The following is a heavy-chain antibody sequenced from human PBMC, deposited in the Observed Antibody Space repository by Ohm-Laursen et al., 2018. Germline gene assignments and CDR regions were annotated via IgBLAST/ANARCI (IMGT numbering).Heavy chain of an antibody. CDR1: GYTFTSYD. V-gene: IGHV1-8*01. CDR2: MNPNSGNT. D-gene: IGHD3-10*01. J-gene: IGHJ6*02. Sequence: ASVKVSCKASGYTFTSYDINWVRQATGQGLEWMGWMNPNSGNTGYAQKFQGRVTMTRNTSISTAYMELSSLRSEDTAVYYCARESLVREIIYSGGMDVWGQGTTVTVSS. CDR3: ARESLVREIIYSGGMDV.